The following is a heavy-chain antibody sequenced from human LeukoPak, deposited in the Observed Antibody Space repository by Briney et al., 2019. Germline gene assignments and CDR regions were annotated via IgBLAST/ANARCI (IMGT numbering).Heavy chain of an antibody. CDR1: GFTFSSYE. CDR2: ISSSGRII. Sequence: GGSLRLSCAASGFTFSSYEINWVRQAPGKGLEWVSHISSSGRIIYYADSVKGRFTISRDNAKNSLYLQMNSLRAEDTAVYYCGRDGYGGSNYGGAFDYWGQGTLVTVSS. J-gene: IGHJ4*02. CDR3: GRDGYGGSNYGGAFDY. V-gene: IGHV3-48*03. D-gene: IGHD4-11*01.